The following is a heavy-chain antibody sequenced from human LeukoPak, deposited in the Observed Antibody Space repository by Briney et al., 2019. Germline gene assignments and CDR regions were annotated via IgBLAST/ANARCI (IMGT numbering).Heavy chain of an antibody. J-gene: IGHJ4*02. CDR1: GFTFSSYA. V-gene: IGHV3-23*01. CDR2: ISGSGGST. Sequence: GGSLRLSCAASGFTFSSYAMSWVRQAPGKGLEWVSAISGSGGSTYYADSVKGRFTISRDNSKNTLYLQMNSLRAEDTAVYYCAKDQAATYYYGVFDYWGQGTLVTVSS. D-gene: IGHD3-10*01. CDR3: AKDQAATYYYGVFDY.